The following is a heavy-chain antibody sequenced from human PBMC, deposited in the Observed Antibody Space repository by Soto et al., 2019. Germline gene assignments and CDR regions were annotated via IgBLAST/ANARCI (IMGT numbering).Heavy chain of an antibody. CDR1: GYTFTSYG. CDR3: ARARRWVLTGYWEFDY. J-gene: IGHJ4*02. V-gene: IGHV1-18*04. Sequence: GPSVKVSCKASGYTFTSYGINWVRQAPGQGLEWMGWINPYNGHTNHAQEFQDRVTMTTDTSTTTAYMELRGLRSDDTAVYYCARARRWVLTGYWEFDYWGQGTLVTVSS. D-gene: IGHD3-9*01. CDR2: INPYNGHT.